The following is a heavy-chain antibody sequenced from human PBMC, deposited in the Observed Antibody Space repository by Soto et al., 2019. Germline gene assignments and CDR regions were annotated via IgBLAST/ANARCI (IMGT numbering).Heavy chain of an antibody. Sequence: SETLSLTCTVSGGSISSYYWSWIRQPPGKGLEWIGYIYYSGSTNYNPSLKSRVTISVDTSKNQFSLKLSSVTAADTAVYYCARDRLGYRSSNSCYTDWFEPWGQGTLVTV. CDR3: ARDRLGYRSSNSCYTDWFEP. J-gene: IGHJ5*02. V-gene: IGHV4-59*01. CDR1: GGSISSYY. CDR2: IYYSGST. D-gene: IGHD2-2*02.